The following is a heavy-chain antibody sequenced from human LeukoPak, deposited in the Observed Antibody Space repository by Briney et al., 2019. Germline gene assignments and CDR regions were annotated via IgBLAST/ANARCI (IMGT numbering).Heavy chain of an antibody. J-gene: IGHJ4*02. CDR2: INIDGSTT. Sequence: GGSLRLSCAASGFIFDKYYMYWVRQAPGKGPVWVSQINIDGSTTNYADSVRGRFTISRDNAKNTVFLQMNSLKAEDTAVYYCVRGKWLELDHWGQGTLVTVSS. CDR3: VRGKWLELDH. V-gene: IGHV3-74*01. CDR1: GFIFDKYY. D-gene: IGHD6-19*01.